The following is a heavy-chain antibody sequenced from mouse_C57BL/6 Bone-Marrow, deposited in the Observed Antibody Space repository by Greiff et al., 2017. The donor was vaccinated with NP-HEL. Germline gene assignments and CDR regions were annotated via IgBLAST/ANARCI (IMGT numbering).Heavy chain of an antibody. CDR3: ARKGTTVVAPFAY. Sequence: VQRVESGAELVKPGASVKISCKASGYAFSSYWMNWVKQRPGKGLEWIGQIYPGDGDTNYNGKFKGKATLTADKSSSTAYMQLSSLTSEDSAVYFCARKGTTVVAPFAYWGQGTLVTVSA. CDR1: GYAFSSYW. J-gene: IGHJ3*01. CDR2: IYPGDGDT. V-gene: IGHV1-80*01. D-gene: IGHD1-1*01.